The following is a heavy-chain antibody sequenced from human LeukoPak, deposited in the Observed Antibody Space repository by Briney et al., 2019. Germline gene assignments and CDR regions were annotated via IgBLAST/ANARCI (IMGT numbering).Heavy chain of an antibody. J-gene: IGHJ3*02. V-gene: IGHV3-23*01. D-gene: IGHD5-18*01. CDR1: GFTFSSYA. CDR3: AKLGYSYGSAAFDI. CDR2: ISAGGTRT. Sequence: PGGSLRLSCAASGFTFSSYAMTWVRQAPGKGLEWVSGISAGGTRTYYADSVKGRFTISRDNSKNTLSLQMNSLRAEDTAVYYCAKLGYSYGSAAFDIWGQGTMVTVSS.